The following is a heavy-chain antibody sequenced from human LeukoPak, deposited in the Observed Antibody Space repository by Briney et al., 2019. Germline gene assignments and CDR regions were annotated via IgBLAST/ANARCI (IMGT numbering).Heavy chain of an antibody. CDR1: GFTFSSYW. V-gene: IGHV3-7*01. J-gene: IGHJ3*02. CDR3: ARPTTVVTSLDDAFDI. CDR2: IKQDGSEK. D-gene: IGHD4-23*01. Sequence: GGSLRLSCAASGFTFSSYWMSWVRQAPGKGLEWVANIKQDGSEKYYVDSVKGRFTISRDNAKNSLYLQMNSLRAEDTAVYYCARPTTVVTSLDDAFDIWGQGTMVTVSS.